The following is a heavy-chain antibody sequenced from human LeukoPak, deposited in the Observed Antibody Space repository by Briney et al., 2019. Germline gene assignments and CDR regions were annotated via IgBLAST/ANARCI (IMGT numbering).Heavy chain of an antibody. J-gene: IGHJ5*02. Sequence: SETLSLTCTVSGGSINSGGYYWSWIRRHPGKGLEWIGYISYTGSRYYNPPLKSRVTISIDTSKNQFSLNLTSVTAADTAVYYCARDLGSDGFNLRNWFDPWGQGTLVTVSS. V-gene: IGHV4-31*03. CDR3: ARDLGSDGFNLRNWFDP. CDR2: ISYTGSR. D-gene: IGHD5-24*01. CDR1: GGSINSGGYY.